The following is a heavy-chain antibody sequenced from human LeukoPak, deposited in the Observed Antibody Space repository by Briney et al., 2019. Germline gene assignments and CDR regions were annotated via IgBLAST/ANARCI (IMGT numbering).Heavy chain of an antibody. V-gene: IGHV3-23*01. D-gene: IGHD1-7*01. Sequence: PGGSLRLSCAASGFTFSNYVMGWVRQAPGKGLEWVSAISGNSDGADYADSVRGRFTISRDNSQNMVYQQMNSLRAEDTAVYYCANRTGVTELHFEHCGQGPLATASS. CDR1: GFTFSNYV. CDR3: ANRTGVTELHFEH. CDR2: ISGNSDGA. J-gene: IGHJ4*02.